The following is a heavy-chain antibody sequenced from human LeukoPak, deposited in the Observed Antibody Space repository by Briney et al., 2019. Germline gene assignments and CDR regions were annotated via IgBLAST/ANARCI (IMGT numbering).Heavy chain of an antibody. Sequence: GGSLRLSCAASGFTFNNYAMGWVRQAPGKGLEWVSTISSSGGRTYCADSVKGRFTFSRDDSKNTLYLQMNSLRAEDTAVYYCAKDGSSLGYCSSTSCLHANYYYYMDVWGKGTTVTVSS. CDR3: AKDGSSLGYCSSTSCLHANYYYYMDV. D-gene: IGHD2-2*01. CDR1: GFTFNNYA. V-gene: IGHV3-23*01. J-gene: IGHJ6*03. CDR2: ISSSGGRT.